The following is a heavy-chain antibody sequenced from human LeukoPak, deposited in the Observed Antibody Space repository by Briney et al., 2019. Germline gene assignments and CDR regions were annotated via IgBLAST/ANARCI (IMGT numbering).Heavy chain of an antibody. D-gene: IGHD2-15*01. CDR1: GGSFSGYY. CDR3: ARGKSGYCSGGSCYGNYYYYMDV. V-gene: IGHV4-34*01. CDR2: INHSGST. J-gene: IGHJ6*03. Sequence: PSETLSLTCAVYGGSFSGYYWSWIRQPPGKGLEWIGEINHSGSTNCNPSLKSRVTISVDTSKNQFSLKLSSVTAADTAVYYCARGKSGYCSGGSCYGNYYYYMDVWGKGTTVTVSS.